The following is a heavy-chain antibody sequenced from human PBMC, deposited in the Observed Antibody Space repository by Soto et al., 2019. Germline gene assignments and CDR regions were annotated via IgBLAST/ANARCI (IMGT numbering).Heavy chain of an antibody. J-gene: IGHJ6*03. CDR1: SGSISSSNW. Sequence: PSETLSLTCAVSSGSISSSNWWSWVRQPTGKGLEWIGEIYHSGSTNYNPSLKSRVTISVDKSKNQFSLKLSSVTAADTAVYYCASRSYVPAAFNYYYYMDVWGKGTTVT. CDR3: ASRSYVPAAFNYYYYMDV. D-gene: IGHD2-2*01. CDR2: IYHSGST. V-gene: IGHV4-4*02.